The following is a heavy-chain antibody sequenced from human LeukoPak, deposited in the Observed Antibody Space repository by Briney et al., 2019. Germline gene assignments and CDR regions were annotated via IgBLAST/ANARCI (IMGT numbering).Heavy chain of an antibody. CDR3: ARDGGGGNYYIDY. V-gene: IGHV3-48*03. CDR1: GFTFSSYA. J-gene: IGHJ4*02. Sequence: PGGSLRLSCAASGFTFSSYAMSWVRQAPGKGLEWVSYISTSGNTMYYADSVKGRFTISRDNAKNSLYLQVNSLRAEDTAVYYCARDGGGGNYYIDYWGQGTLVTVSS. D-gene: IGHD4-23*01. CDR2: ISTSGNTM.